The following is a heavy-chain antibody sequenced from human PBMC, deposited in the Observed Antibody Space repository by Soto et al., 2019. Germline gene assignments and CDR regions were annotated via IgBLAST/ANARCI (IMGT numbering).Heavy chain of an antibody. CDR3: ARDRRYYYDSSGSAEYFQH. CDR1: GGTFSSYA. Sequence: ASVKVSCKASGGTFSSYAISWVRQAPGQGLEWMGGIIPIFGTANYAQKFQGRVTITADESTSTAYMELSSLRSEDTAVYYCARDRRYYYDSSGSAEYFQHWGQGTLVTVS. CDR2: IIPIFGTA. J-gene: IGHJ1*01. V-gene: IGHV1-69*13. D-gene: IGHD3-22*01.